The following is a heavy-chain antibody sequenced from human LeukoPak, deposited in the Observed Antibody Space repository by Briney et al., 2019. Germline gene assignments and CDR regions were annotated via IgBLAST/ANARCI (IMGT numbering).Heavy chain of an antibody. J-gene: IGHJ4*02. CDR1: GFTFSSYA. CDR3: ARTTTDTAMVPFDY. D-gene: IGHD5-18*01. V-gene: IGHV3-23*01. Sequence: GGSLRLSCAASGFTFSSYAMYWVRQAPGKGLEWVSGIFGSGGSTHYADSVKGRFTISRDNAKNSLYLQMNSLRAEDTAVYYCARTTTDTAMVPFDYWGQGTLVTVSS. CDR2: IFGSGGST.